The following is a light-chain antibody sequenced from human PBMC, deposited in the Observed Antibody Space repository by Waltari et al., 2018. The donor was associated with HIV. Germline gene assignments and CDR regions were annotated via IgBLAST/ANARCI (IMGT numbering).Light chain of an antibody. CDR3: SSYTSSSSVV. CDR1: SSAVGDYNY. Sequence: QSALTQPASASGSPGQSITISCTGTSSAVGDYNYVSWYQQHPGKAPKLMIYDVSNRPSGVSNRFSGSKSGNTASLTISGLQAEDEADYYCSSYTSSSSVVFGGGTKLTVL. V-gene: IGLV2-14*03. CDR2: DVS. J-gene: IGLJ2*01.